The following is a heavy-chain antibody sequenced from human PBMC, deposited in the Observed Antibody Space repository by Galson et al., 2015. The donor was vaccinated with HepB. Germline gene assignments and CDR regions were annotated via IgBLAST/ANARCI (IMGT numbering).Heavy chain of an antibody. CDR2: IYSGGST. D-gene: IGHD5-24*01. V-gene: IGHV3-53*01. CDR1: GFTVSSNY. Sequence: SLRLSCAASGFTVSSNYMSWVRQAPGKGLEWVSVIYSGGSTYYADSVKGRFTISRDNSKNTLYLQMNSLRAEDTAGYYCARGIGATILDAFDIWGQGTMVTVSS. CDR3: ARGIGATILDAFDI. J-gene: IGHJ3*02.